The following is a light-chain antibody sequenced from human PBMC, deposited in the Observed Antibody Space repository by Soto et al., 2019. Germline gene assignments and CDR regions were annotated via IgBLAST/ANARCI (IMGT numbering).Light chain of an antibody. CDR1: QSVSSF. J-gene: IGKJ5*01. CDR3: QQRSNWIT. V-gene: IGKV3-11*01. CDR2: DAS. Sequence: EIVLTQSPGTLSLSPGERATLSCRASQSVSSFLAWYQQKPGQAPRLLIYDASNRATGIPARFSGSGSGTDFTLTISSLEPEDFAVYYCQQRSNWITFSQGTRLEIK.